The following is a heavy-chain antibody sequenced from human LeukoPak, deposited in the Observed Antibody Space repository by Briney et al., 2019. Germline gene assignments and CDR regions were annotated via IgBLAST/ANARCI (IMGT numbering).Heavy chain of an antibody. J-gene: IGHJ3*01. Sequence: AGSLRLSCAASGFTFSNYWMHWVRQAPGKGLVWVSRISYDGSSTNCADSVKGRFTISRDNAKNTLYLQMNSLRAEDTAVYYCARRSAAKDAFDFWGQGTMVTVSS. CDR1: GFTFSNYW. V-gene: IGHV3-74*01. CDR2: ISYDGSST. D-gene: IGHD6-25*01. CDR3: ARRSAAKDAFDF.